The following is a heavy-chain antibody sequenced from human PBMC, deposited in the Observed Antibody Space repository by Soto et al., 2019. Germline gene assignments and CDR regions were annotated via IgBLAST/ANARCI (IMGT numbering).Heavy chain of an antibody. CDR2: IIPIFGTA. V-gene: IGHV1-69*12. D-gene: IGHD3-3*01. J-gene: IGHJ4*02. CDR1: GGTFSSYA. Sequence: QVQLVQSGAEVKKPGSSVKVSCKASGGTFSSYAISWVRQAPGQGLEWMGGIIPIFGTANYAQKFQGRVTXXAXEXXSTAYMELSSLRSEDTAVYYCARGDKRITIFGVVIWGQGTLVTVSS. CDR3: ARGDKRITIFGVVI.